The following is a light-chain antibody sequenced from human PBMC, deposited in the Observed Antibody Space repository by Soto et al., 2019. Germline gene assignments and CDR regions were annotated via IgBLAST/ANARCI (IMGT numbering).Light chain of an antibody. CDR3: SSYTSSSTYV. Sequence: QSVLTQPASVSGSPGQSITISCTGTSSDVGGYNYVSWYQQHPGKAPKLMIYDVSNRPSGVSNRFSGSKSGNTASLTISGLQAEDGADYYCSSYTSSSTYVFGTGSMLTVL. CDR1: SSDVGGYNY. CDR2: DVS. J-gene: IGLJ1*01. V-gene: IGLV2-14*01.